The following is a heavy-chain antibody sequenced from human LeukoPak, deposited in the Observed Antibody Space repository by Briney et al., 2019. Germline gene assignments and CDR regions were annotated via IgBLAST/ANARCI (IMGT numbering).Heavy chain of an antibody. J-gene: IGHJ4*02. Sequence: ASVKVSCKASGGTFSSYAISWVRQAPGQGLEWMGRIIPILGIANYAQKFQGRVTITADKSTSTAYMELSSLRSEDTAVYYCAREGGGTVPGYFDYWGQGTLVTVSS. D-gene: IGHD1-26*01. CDR2: IIPILGIA. V-gene: IGHV1-69*04. CDR1: GGTFSSYA. CDR3: AREGGGTVPGYFDY.